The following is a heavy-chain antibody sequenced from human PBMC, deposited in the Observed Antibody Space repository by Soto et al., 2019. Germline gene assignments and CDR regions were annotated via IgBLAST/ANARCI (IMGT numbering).Heavy chain of an antibody. Sequence: EVQLVESGGALVQPGGSLRLSCEVSGFTFTIYEMSWVRQTPGKGLEWVSSISGSGRRPNIFYADSVKGRFIISRDNSKNTLYLQMSSLRAEDTAVYYCAKRSGVYITDPFDYWGQGTLVTVSS. V-gene: IGHV3-23*04. D-gene: IGHD3-10*01. J-gene: IGHJ4*02. CDR3: AKRSGVYITDPFDY. CDR1: GFTFTIYE. CDR2: ISGSGRRPNI.